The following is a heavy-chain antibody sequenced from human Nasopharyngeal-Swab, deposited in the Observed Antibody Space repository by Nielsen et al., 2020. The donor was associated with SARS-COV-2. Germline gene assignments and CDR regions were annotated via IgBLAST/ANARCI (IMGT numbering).Heavy chain of an antibody. V-gene: IGHV1-24*01. CDR3: ATPGPYGSGSYYNPLDYYCYGMDV. Sequence: ASVKVSCKVSGYTLTELSMHWVRQAPGKGLEWMGGFDPEDGETIYAQKFQGRVTTTEDTSTDTAYMELSSLRSEDTAVYYCATPGPYGSGSYYNPLDYYCYGMDVWGQETTVTVSS. CDR2: FDPEDGET. CDR1: GYTLTELS. D-gene: IGHD3-10*01. J-gene: IGHJ6*02.